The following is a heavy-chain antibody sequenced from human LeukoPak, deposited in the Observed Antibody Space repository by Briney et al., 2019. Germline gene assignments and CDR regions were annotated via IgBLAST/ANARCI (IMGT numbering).Heavy chain of an antibody. J-gene: IGHJ3*02. CDR3: AREGDDDDAFDI. CDR2: TYYRSKWYI. CDR1: GDSLSSNSAA. V-gene: IGHV6-1*01. D-gene: IGHD3-16*01. Sequence: PSQTLSLTCVISGDSLSSNSAAWNWIRQSPSRGLEWLGRTYYRSKWYIGYAVSVKSRISIDRDASKNQFSLQLNSVTPEDTAVYYCAREGDDDDAFDIWGQGTMVTVSS.